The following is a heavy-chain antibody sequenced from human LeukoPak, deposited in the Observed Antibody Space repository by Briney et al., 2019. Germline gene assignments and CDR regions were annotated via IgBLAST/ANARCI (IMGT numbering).Heavy chain of an antibody. CDR3: ARGDSRSYLGIDY. D-gene: IGHD1-26*01. CDR2: IKQDGSEK. CDR1: GFTFSSYW. J-gene: IGHJ4*02. Sequence: GGSLRLSCAASGFTFSSYWMSWVRQAPGKGLEWVANIKQDGSEKYYVDSVKGRFTISRDNAKNSLYLQMNSLRAEDTAVYYCARGDSRSYLGIDYWGQGTLVTVSS. V-gene: IGHV3-7*01.